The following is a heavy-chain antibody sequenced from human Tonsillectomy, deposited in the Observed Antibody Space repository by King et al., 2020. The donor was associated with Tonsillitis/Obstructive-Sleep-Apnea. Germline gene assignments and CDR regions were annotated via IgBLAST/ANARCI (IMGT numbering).Heavy chain of an antibody. CDR1: GFTFSSYA. V-gene: IGHV3-23*04. Sequence: EVQLVESGGGLVQPGGSLRLSCAASGFTFSSYAMSWVRQAPGKGLEWVSAISGSGGSTYYADSVKGRFTISRDNSKNTLYLQMNSLRAEDTAVYYCAKVQVRVGEHDCSSTSCYAYYFDYWGQGTLVTVSS. CDR2: ISGSGGST. J-gene: IGHJ4*02. CDR3: AKVQVRVGEHDCSSTSCYAYYFDY. D-gene: IGHD2-2*01.